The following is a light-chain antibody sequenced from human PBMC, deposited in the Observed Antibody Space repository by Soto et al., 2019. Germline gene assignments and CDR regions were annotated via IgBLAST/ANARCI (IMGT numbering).Light chain of an antibody. CDR1: QSVSSIY. CDR3: QQHGSSPPYT. Sequence: EIVLTQSPGTLSLSPGERATLSCRASQSVSSIYLAWYQQKPGQAPRLLIYGASSRATGIPDRFSGSGSGPDFTLTISRLEPEDFAVYYCQQHGSSPPYTFGQGTKLEIK. J-gene: IGKJ2*01. CDR2: GAS. V-gene: IGKV3-20*01.